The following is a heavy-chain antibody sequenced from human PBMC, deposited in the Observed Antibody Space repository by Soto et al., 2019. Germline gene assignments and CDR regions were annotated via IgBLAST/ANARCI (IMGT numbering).Heavy chain of an antibody. CDR3: ARLQQPFPRYFDY. CDR1: GFTFSSYA. D-gene: IGHD6-13*01. CDR2: ISGSGGST. J-gene: IGHJ4*02. Sequence: PGGSLRLSCAASGFTFSSYAMSWVRQAPGKGLEWVSAISGSGGSTYYADSVKGRFTISRDNSKNTLYLQMNSLRAEDTAVYYCARLQQPFPRYFDYWGQGTLVTVSS. V-gene: IGHV3-23*01.